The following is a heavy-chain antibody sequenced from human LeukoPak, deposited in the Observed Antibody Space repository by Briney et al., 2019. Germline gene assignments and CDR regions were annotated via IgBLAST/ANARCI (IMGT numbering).Heavy chain of an antibody. J-gene: IGHJ4*02. CDR1: GFTFSNAW. CDR3: ASWVAYYYDSSGYGEGYY. D-gene: IGHD3-22*01. CDR2: IKSKTDGGTT. Sequence: GGSLRLSCAASGFTFSNAWMSWVRQAPGKGLEWVGRIKSKTDGGTTDYAAPVRGRFTISRDDSKNTLYLQMNSLRAEDTAVYYCASWVAYYYDSSGYGEGYYWGQGTLVTVSS. V-gene: IGHV3-15*01.